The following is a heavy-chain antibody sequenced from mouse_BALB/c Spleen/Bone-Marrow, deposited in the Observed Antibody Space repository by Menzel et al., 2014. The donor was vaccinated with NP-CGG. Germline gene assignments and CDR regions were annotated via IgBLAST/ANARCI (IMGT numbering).Heavy chain of an antibody. CDR3: ARGSLLYYGGSYWYFDV. CDR2: IWGDGST. D-gene: IGHD1-1*01. Sequence: VKLVESGPGLVAPSQSLPITCTVSGFSLTAYGLNWVRQPPGKGLEWLGVIWGDGSTDYNSALKSRLSISKGNSKSXXFLKMNSLQTDDTARYYCARGSLLYYGGSYWYFDVWGAGTTVTVSS. CDR1: GFSLTAYG. V-gene: IGHV2-6-7*01. J-gene: IGHJ1*01.